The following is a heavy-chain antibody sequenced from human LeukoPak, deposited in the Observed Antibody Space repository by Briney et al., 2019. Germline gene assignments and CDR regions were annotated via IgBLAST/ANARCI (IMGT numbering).Heavy chain of an antibody. CDR1: GLTFSNFG. CDR2: ISSDGSNK. CDR3: AREGTLFDI. V-gene: IGHV3-30*03. D-gene: IGHD1-14*01. Sequence: GRSLRLSCVASGLTFSNFGMHWVRQAPGKGLEWVAVISSDGSNKYYADSVKGRFTISRDNSKNTLYLQMNSLRAEDTAVYYCAREGTLFDIWGQGTMVTVSS. J-gene: IGHJ3*02.